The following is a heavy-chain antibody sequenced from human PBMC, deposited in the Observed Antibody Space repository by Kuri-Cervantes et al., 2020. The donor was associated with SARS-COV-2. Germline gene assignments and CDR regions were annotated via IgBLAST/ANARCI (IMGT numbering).Heavy chain of an antibody. J-gene: IGHJ3*02. CDR2: TYYRSRWYD. V-gene: IGHV6-1*01. Sequence: SCAISGDSVSSNSAAWNWIRQSPSRGLEWLVRTYYRSRWYDDYAVSVKSRITINPDTSKNQFSLLLNSVTPEDTAVYYCARGDAFDIWGQGTMVTVSS. CDR3: ARGDAFDI. CDR1: GDSVSSNSAA.